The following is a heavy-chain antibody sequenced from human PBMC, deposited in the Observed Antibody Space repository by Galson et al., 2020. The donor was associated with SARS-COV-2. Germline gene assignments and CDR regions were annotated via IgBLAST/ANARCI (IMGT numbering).Heavy chain of an antibody. CDR1: GGSISSSNYY. CDR3: ARLLHDSGCYYYVDY. J-gene: IGHJ4*02. D-gene: IGHD3-22*01. Sequence: SETLSLTCTVSGGSISSSNYYWGWIRLPPGKGLEWIGSIYYSGSTYDNPSLKSRVTLSVDTSNNQFSLKLSSVTAADTAVYYCARLLHDSGCYYYVDYWGQGTLVTVSS. V-gene: IGHV4-39*01. CDR2: IYYSGST.